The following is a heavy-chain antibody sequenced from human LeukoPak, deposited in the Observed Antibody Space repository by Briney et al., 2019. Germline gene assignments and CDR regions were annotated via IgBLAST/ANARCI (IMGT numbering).Heavy chain of an antibody. Sequence: PGGSLRLSCAASGFTFSSYWMSWVRQAPGKGLEWVANIKQDGSEKYYVDSVKGRFTISRDNAKNSLYLQMNSLRAEDTAVYYCARAMCSSTVCYHGGWGYGSGSYTRREGYFDYWGQGTLVTVSS. D-gene: IGHD3-10*01. CDR3: ARAMCSSTVCYHGGWGYGSGSYTRREGYFDY. CDR2: IKQDGSEK. V-gene: IGHV3-7*01. J-gene: IGHJ4*02. CDR1: GFTFSSYW.